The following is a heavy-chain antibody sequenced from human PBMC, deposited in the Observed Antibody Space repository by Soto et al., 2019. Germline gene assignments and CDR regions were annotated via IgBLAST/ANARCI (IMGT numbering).Heavy chain of an antibody. D-gene: IGHD2-2*01. CDR1: GGSISVYY. Sequence: PSETLSLTCTISGGSISVYYWSWIRQSPRQGLEWIGYVYDNGRPYYSPSLKSRVTISADTSKNQISLKLTSATAADTAVYYCARGVGSSTPRYWVRGTLVTVSS. J-gene: IGHJ4*02. CDR2: VYDNGRP. V-gene: IGHV4-59*01. CDR3: ARGVGSSTPRY.